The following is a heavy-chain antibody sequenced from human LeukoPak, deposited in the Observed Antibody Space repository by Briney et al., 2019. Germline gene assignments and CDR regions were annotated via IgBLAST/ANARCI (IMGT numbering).Heavy chain of an antibody. V-gene: IGHV3-7*01. D-gene: IGHD3-3*01. Sequence: PGGSLRLSGAASGFTFSSYWMSWVRQGPGKGLEWVANIKQDGSEKYYVDSVKGRFTISRDNAKNSLYLQMNSLRAEDTAVYYCARMRTRFLEWLEVGWFDYWGQGTLVTVSS. CDR1: GFTFSSYW. CDR2: IKQDGSEK. CDR3: ARMRTRFLEWLEVGWFDY. J-gene: IGHJ4*02.